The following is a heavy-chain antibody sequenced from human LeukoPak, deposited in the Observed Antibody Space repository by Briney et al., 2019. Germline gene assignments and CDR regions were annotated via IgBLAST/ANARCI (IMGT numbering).Heavy chain of an antibody. CDR3: ARDRAAGTIINY. J-gene: IGHJ4*02. Sequence: GASVKVSCKASGYTFTSYYMHWVRQAPGQGLEWMGIINPSGGSTSYAQKFQGRVTMTRDTSTSTAYMELSSLRSEDTAVYYCARDRAAGTIINYWGQGTLVTVSS. CDR1: GYTFTSYY. CDR2: INPSGGST. V-gene: IGHV1-46*01. D-gene: IGHD6-19*01.